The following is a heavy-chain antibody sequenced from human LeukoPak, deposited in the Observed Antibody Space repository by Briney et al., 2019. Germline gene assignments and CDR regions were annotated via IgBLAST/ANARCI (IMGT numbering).Heavy chain of an antibody. CDR3: ARVYGDYGAAYYFDY. D-gene: IGHD4-17*01. CDR2: TNPNSGGT. CDR1: GYTFTGYY. J-gene: IGHJ4*02. V-gene: IGHV1-2*06. Sequence: GASVKVSCKASGYTFTGYYMHWVRQAPGQGLEWMGRTNPNSGGTNYAQKFQGRVTMTRDTSISTAYMELSRLRSDDTAVYYCARVYGDYGAAYYFDYWGQGTLVTVSS.